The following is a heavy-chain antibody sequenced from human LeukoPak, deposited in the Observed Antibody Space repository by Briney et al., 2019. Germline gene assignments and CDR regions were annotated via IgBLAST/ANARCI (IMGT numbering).Heavy chain of an antibody. CDR2: IIPIFGTA. V-gene: IGHV1-69*05. J-gene: IGHJ5*02. CDR3: ARDRLGCSSTSCGWFDP. Sequence: SVKVSCKASDYTLIDYDISWVRQAPGQGLEWMGGIIPIFGTANYAQKFQGRVTITTDESTSTAYMALSSLRSEDTAVYYCARDRLGCSSTSCGWFDPWGQGTLVTVSS. CDR1: DYTLIDYD. D-gene: IGHD2-2*01.